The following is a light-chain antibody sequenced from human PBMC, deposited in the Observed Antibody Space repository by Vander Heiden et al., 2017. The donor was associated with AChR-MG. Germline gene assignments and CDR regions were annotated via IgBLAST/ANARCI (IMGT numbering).Light chain of an antibody. CDR1: KLDNIY. Sequence: SYELTQPPSVSVSPGQTATLTCSGHKLDNIYVSWYQQRPDQPPLLVVYQNNKRPSAIPGRFSGSNSGNTATLTISETQALDEAYYYCQAWDSSTVVFGGGTKLTVL. J-gene: IGLJ2*01. CDR2: QNN. CDR3: QAWDSSTVV. V-gene: IGLV3-1*01.